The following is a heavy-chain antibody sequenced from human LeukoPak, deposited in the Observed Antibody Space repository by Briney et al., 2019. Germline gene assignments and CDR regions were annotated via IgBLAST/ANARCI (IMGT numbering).Heavy chain of an antibody. CDR3: ARDDDSSGYYPYY. Sequence: PSETLSLTCTVSGGSISSYYWSWIRQPPGKGLEWIGYIYYSGSTNYNPSLKSRVTISVDTSKNQFSLKLSSVTAADTAVYYCARDDDSSGYYPYYWGQGTLVTVSS. CDR1: GGSISSYY. V-gene: IGHV4-59*01. CDR2: IYYSGST. J-gene: IGHJ4*02. D-gene: IGHD3-22*01.